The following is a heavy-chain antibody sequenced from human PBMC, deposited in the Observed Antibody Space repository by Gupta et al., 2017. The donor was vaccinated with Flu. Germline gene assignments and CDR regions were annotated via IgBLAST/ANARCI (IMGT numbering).Heavy chain of an antibody. CDR2: ISGSGGRT. CDR1: GFTFRNNA. CDR3: AKGPPKYYYDSSGYYSV. J-gene: IGHJ4*02. D-gene: IGHD3-22*01. Sequence: DVQLFESGGGLVQPGGSLRLACAASGFTFRNNAMKWVRQAPGKGLEWVSAISGSGGRTYHADSVKGRFTISRDNSKNTLYLQMNSLRAEDTAVYYCAKGPPKYYYDSSGYYSVWGQGTLVTVSS. V-gene: IGHV3-23*01.